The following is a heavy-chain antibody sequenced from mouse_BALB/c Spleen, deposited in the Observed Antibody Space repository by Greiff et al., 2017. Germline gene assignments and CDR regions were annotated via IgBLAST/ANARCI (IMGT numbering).Heavy chain of an antibody. CDR1: GYAFSSYW. D-gene: IGHD2-10*01. CDR3: ARSPYYGKDAMDY. J-gene: IGHJ4*01. CDR2: IYPGDGDT. V-gene: IGHV1-80*01. Sequence: VQRVESGAELVRPGSSVKISCKASGYAFSSYWMNWVKQRPGQGLEWIGQIYPGDGDTNYNGKFKGKATLTADKSSSTAYMQLSSLTSEDSAVYYCARSPYYGKDAMDYWGQGTSVTVSS.